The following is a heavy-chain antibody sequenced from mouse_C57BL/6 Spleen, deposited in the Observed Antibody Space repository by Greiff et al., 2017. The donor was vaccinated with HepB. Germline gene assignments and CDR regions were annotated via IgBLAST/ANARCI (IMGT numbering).Heavy chain of an antibody. CDR3: ARVGLFNFDY. Sequence: DVQLVESGGGLVKPGGSLKLSCAASGFTFSSYAMSWVRQTPEKRLEWVATISDGGSYTYYPDNVKGRFTISRDNAKNNLYLQMSHLKSEDTAMYYCARVGLFNFDYWGQGTTLTVSS. D-gene: IGHD4-1*01. CDR2: ISDGGSYT. J-gene: IGHJ2*01. V-gene: IGHV5-4*01. CDR1: GFTFSSYA.